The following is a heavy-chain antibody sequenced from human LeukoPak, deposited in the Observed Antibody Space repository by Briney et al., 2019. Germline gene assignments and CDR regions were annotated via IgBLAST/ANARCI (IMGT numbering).Heavy chain of an antibody. CDR1: GYTFTSYD. CDR3: ARDRGSNSWYYFDY. D-gene: IGHD6-13*01. J-gene: IGHJ4*02. V-gene: IGHV1-8*01. CDR2: MNPNSGNT. Sequence: ASVKVSCKASGYTFTSYDINWVRQATGQGLEWMGWMNPNSGNTGYAQKFQGRVTITTDESTSTAYMELSSLRSEDTAVYYCARDRGSNSWYYFDYWGQGTLVTVSS.